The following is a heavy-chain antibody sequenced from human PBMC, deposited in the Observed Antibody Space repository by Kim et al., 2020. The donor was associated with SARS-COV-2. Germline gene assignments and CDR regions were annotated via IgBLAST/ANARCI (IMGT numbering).Heavy chain of an antibody. J-gene: IGHJ6*02. CDR2: ISSSSSYI. D-gene: IGHD2-2*01. V-gene: IGHV3-21*01. Sequence: GGSLRLSCAASGFTFSSYSMNWVRQAPGKGLEWVSSISSSSSYIYYADSVKGRFTISRDNAKNSLYLQMNSLRAEDTAVYYCARGVVVVPAAMAVTDYGMDVWGQGTTVTVSS. CDR1: GFTFSSYS. CDR3: ARGVVVVPAAMAVTDYGMDV.